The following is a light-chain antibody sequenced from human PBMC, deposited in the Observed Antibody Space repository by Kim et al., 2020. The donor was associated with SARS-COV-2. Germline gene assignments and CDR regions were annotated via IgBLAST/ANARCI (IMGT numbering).Light chain of an antibody. Sequence: LSVSPGERLPLSCRASQVSSNLAWYQQKPGPAPSLLIYGASVRATGSPPRFSGSGSGAEFTLTISSLQSEDFAVYYCQQYIKWPLTLGQGTKLE. CDR2: GAS. CDR1: QVSSN. J-gene: IGKJ2*01. CDR3: QQYIKWPLT. V-gene: IGKV3-15*01.